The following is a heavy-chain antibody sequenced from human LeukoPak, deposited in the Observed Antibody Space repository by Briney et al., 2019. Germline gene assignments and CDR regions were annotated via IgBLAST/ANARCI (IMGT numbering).Heavy chain of an antibody. J-gene: IGHJ6*02. Sequence: SQTLSLTCAISGDSVSSNSAAWNWIRQSPSRGLEWLGRTYYRSKWYNDYAVSVKSRITINPDTSKNQFSLQLNSVTPEDTAVYYCARDNHPPNYDFWSGPPPRYGMDVWGQGTTVTVSS. D-gene: IGHD3-3*01. CDR3: ARDNHPPNYDFWSGPPPRYGMDV. V-gene: IGHV6-1*01. CDR2: TYYRSKWYN. CDR1: GDSVSSNSAA.